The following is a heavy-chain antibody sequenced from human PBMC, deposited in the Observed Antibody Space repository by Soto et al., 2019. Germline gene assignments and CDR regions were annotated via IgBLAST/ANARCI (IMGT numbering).Heavy chain of an antibody. J-gene: IGHJ5*01. CDR3: VRLIGNSWLDS. Sequence: SQTLSLTCVISGDSVSSYDPTLGCLRQSPSRGLEWLGRTYYRSKWYNDYAVSVKSRITINPDTSKNQFSLQLNSVTPEDTAVYYCVRLIGNSWLDSWGQGTLVTVSS. CDR2: TYYRSKWYN. CDR1: GDSVSSYDPT. V-gene: IGHV6-1*01.